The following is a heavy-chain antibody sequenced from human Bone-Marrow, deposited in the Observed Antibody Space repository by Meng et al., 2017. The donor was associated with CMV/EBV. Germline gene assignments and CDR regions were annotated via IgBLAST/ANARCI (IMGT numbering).Heavy chain of an antibody. Sequence: SETLSLTCTVSGGSISSGDYYWSWIRQPPGRGLEWIGYIYHSGSTYFNPSLKSRLTISVDTSKNQFSLKLSSVTAADTAVYYCARSRGLYYYGSGSYPTTKYDWFDPWGQGTLVTVSS. V-gene: IGHV4-30-4*08. D-gene: IGHD3-10*01. CDR2: IYHSGST. J-gene: IGHJ5*02. CDR1: GGSISSGDYY. CDR3: ARSRGLYYYGSGSYPTTKYDWFDP.